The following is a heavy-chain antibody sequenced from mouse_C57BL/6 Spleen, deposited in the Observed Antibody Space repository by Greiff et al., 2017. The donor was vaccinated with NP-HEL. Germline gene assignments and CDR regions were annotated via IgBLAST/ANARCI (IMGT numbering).Heavy chain of an antibody. Sequence: DVRLVESGGGLVKPGGSLKLSCAASGFTFSSYTMSWVRQTPEKRLEWVATISGGGGNTYYPDSVKGRFTISRDNAKNTLYLQMSSLRSEDTALYYCARHRLSYYFDYWGQGTTLTVSS. V-gene: IGHV5-9*01. CDR1: GFTFSSYT. D-gene: IGHD1-1*02. CDR2: ISGGGGNT. J-gene: IGHJ2*01. CDR3: ARHRLSYYFDY.